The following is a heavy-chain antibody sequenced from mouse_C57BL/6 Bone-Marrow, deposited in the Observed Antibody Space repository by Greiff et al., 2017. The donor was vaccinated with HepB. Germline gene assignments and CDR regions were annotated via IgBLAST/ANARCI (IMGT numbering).Heavy chain of an antibody. CDR1: GYSITSGYY. D-gene: IGHD2-4*01. V-gene: IGHV3-6*01. Sequence: ESGPGLVKPSQSLSLTCSVTGYSITSGYYWNWIRQFPGNKLEWMGYISYDGSNNYNPSLKNRISITRDTSKNQFFLKLNSVTTEDTATYYCARWGLRIAYWGQGTLVTVSA. CDR3: ARWGLRIAY. J-gene: IGHJ3*01. CDR2: ISYDGSN.